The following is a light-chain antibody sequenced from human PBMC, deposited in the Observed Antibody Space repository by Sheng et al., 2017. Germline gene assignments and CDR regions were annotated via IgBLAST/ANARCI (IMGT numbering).Light chain of an antibody. Sequence: EIVMTQSPATLSVSPGERATLSCRASQSVSSNLAWYQQKPGQAPRLLIYDASTRATGIPARFSGSGSGTEFTLTISSLQSEDFAVYYCQQRSNWVTFGGGTKVEIK. CDR3: QQRSNWVT. CDR1: QSVSSN. J-gene: IGKJ4*01. V-gene: IGKV3-15*01. CDR2: DAS.